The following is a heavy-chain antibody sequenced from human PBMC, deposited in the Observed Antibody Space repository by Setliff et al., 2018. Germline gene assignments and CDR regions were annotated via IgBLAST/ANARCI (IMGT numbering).Heavy chain of an antibody. CDR3: ARGDSSGYYYVQEVFIDY. CDR1: GFTFSSYT. Sequence: PGGSLRLSCAASGFTFSSYTIHWVRQAPGKGLEWVAVISYDGSNKYYADSVKGRFTISRDNSKNTLYLQMNSLRAEDTAVYYCARGDSSGYYYVQEVFIDYWGQGTLDTVSS. CDR2: ISYDGSNK. J-gene: IGHJ4*02. D-gene: IGHD3-22*01. V-gene: IGHV3-30*04.